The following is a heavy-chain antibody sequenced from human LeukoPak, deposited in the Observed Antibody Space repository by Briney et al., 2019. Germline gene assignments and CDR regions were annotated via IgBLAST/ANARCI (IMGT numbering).Heavy chain of an antibody. Sequence: SETLSLTCTVSGGSISSGDYYWSWIRQPPGKGLEWIGYIYYSGSTYYNPSLKSRVTISVDTSKNQFSLQLTSVTPEDTAVYYCARDPDTATAREAFDFWGQGTMVTVSS. J-gene: IGHJ3*01. CDR1: GGSISSGDYY. CDR3: ARDPDTATAREAFDF. V-gene: IGHV4-30-4*01. CDR2: IYYSGST. D-gene: IGHD5-18*01.